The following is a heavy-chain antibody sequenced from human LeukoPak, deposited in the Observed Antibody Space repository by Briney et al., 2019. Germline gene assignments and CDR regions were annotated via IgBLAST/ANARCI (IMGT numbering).Heavy chain of an antibody. Sequence: GGSLRLSCAASGFTFSSYAMSWVRQAPGKGLEWVSAISGSGGSTYYADSVKGRFTISSDNAENTLYLELSSLRAEDTAVYYCTRSGAGGAFDIWGQGTMVGVSS. CDR3: TRSGAGGAFDI. D-gene: IGHD3-10*01. J-gene: IGHJ3*02. CDR2: ISGSGGST. V-gene: IGHV3-23*01. CDR1: GFTFSSYA.